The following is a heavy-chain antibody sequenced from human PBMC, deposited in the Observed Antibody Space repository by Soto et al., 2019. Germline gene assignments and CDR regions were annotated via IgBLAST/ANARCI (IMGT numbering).Heavy chain of an antibody. J-gene: IGHJ4*02. Sequence: SETLSLTCTVSGGSISSYYWSWIRQPPGKGLEWIGYIYYSGSTNYNPSLKSRVTISVDTSKNQFSLKLRSEDTAVYYCARDVAAADYWGQGTLVTVSS. CDR3: ARDVAAADY. CDR2: IYYSGST. CDR1: GGSISSYY. V-gene: IGHV4-59*01. D-gene: IGHD6-13*01.